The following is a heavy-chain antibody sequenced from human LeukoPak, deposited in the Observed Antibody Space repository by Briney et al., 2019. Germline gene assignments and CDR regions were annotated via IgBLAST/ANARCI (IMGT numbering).Heavy chain of an antibody. CDR1: GGTFSSYA. CDR3: ARESDSSGYYGPGAYFFEY. J-gene: IGHJ4*02. V-gene: IGHV1-46*01. CDR2: INPSGGST. D-gene: IGHD3-22*01. Sequence: ASVKVSCKASGGTFSSYAISWVRQAPGQGLEWMGIINPSGGSTSYAQKFQGRVTMTRDMSTSTVYMELSSLTSEDTAVYYCARESDSSGYYGPGAYFFEYWGQGTLVTVSS.